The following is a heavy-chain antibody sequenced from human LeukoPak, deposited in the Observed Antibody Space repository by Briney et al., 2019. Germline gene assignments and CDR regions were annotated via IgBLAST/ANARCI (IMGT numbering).Heavy chain of an antibody. V-gene: IGHV1-2*02. CDR1: GYTFTGYY. Sequence: ASVKVSCKASGYTFTGYYMHWVRQAPGQGLEWMGWINPNSGGTNYAQKFQGRVTMTRDTSISTAYMELSRLRSDDTAVYYCARDLKAVAGIIYWGQGTLVTVSS. CDR2: INPNSGGT. CDR3: ARDLKAVAGIIY. D-gene: IGHD6-19*01. J-gene: IGHJ4*02.